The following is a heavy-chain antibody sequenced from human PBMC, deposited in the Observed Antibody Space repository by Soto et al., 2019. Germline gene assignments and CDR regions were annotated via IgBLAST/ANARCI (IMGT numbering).Heavy chain of an antibody. CDR1: GDSVSSNSAG. V-gene: IGHV6-1*01. D-gene: IGHD2-2*01. J-gene: IGHJ4*02. CDR3: AREPLVPAGSFDY. CDR2: TYYRSKWYY. Sequence: PSQTLSLTCAITGDSVSSNSAGWSWVRQSPSRGLEWLGRTYYRSKWYYEYAVSVRGRITINPDTSKNQYSLQLNSVTPEDTAVYYCAREPLVPAGSFDYWGQGTLVTVSS.